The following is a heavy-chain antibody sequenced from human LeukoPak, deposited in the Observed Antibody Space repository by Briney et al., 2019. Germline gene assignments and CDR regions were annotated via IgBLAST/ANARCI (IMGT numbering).Heavy chain of an antibody. J-gene: IGHJ6*03. V-gene: IGHV3-21*04. CDR3: ARHPYYFYYMDV. CDR2: ISSSSSYI. Sequence: PGGSLRLSCAASGFTFSSYSMNWVRQAPGKGLEWVSSISSSSSYIYYADSVKGRFTISRDNAKNSLYLQMNSLRAEDTALYYCARHPYYFYYMDVWGKGTTVTVSS. CDR1: GFTFSSYS.